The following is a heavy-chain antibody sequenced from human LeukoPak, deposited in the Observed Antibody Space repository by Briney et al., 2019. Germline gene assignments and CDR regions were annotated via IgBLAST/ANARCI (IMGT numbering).Heavy chain of an antibody. Sequence: GGSLRLSCAASGFAFSSYWMHWVRRAPGKGLVWVSRIKSDGITTTYADSVKGRFTISRDNAKNTLYLQMNSLRAEDTAVYYCANHVLRYFDWSPNWFDPWGQGTLVTVSS. CDR3: ANHVLRYFDWSPNWFDP. J-gene: IGHJ5*02. CDR1: GFAFSSYW. V-gene: IGHV3-74*01. D-gene: IGHD3-9*01. CDR2: IKSDGITT.